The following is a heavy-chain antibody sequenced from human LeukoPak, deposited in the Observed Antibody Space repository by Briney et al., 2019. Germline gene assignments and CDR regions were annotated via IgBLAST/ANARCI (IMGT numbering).Heavy chain of an antibody. CDR1: GGSISSYY. D-gene: IGHD3-22*01. J-gene: IGHJ5*02. CDR3: ARDGHYYDSSAPTFGNWFDP. Sequence: SETLSLTCTVSGGSISSYYWSWIRQPAGKGLEWIGRIYTSGSTNYNPSLKSRVTMSVDTSKKQFSLKLSSVTAADTAVYYCARDGHYYDSSAPTFGNWFDPWGQGALVTVSS. CDR2: IYTSGST. V-gene: IGHV4-4*07.